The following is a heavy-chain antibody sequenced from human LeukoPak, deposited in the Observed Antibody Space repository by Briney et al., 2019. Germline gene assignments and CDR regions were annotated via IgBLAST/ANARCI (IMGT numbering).Heavy chain of an antibody. Sequence: SVKVSCTASGGTFSSYAISWVRQAPGQGLEWMGGIIPIFGTANYGQTFQGRVAITTDESTSTAYMELSSLRSEDTAVYYCARAPYFYDSSGYYYTVGWFDPWGQGTLVTVSS. CDR1: GGTFSSYA. CDR3: ARAPYFYDSSGYYYTVGWFDP. CDR2: IIPIFGTA. D-gene: IGHD3-22*01. J-gene: IGHJ5*02. V-gene: IGHV1-69*05.